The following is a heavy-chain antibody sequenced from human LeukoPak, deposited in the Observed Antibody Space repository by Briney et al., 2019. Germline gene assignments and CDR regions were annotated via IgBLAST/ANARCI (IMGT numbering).Heavy chain of an antibody. CDR1: GFTFNYYA. J-gene: IGHJ4*02. CDR2: ISHDGSNT. V-gene: IGHV3-30*04. Sequence: GGSLRLSCAASGFTFNYYAMHWVRQAPGKGLEWVAVISHDGSNTYYADSVKGRFTISRDNSKGTLYLQVSSLRAEDTAFYYCARDDRLYCSTTSCYLGTFDYWGRGTLVTVSS. CDR3: ARDDRLYCSTTSCYLGTFDY. D-gene: IGHD2-2*01.